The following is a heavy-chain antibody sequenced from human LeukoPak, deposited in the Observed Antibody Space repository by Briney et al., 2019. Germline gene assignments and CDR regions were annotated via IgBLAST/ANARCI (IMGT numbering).Heavy chain of an antibody. J-gene: IGHJ4*02. D-gene: IGHD5-18*01. Sequence: GGSLRLSCEASGSTFGSHAMYWVRQAPGKGLEWVAGIFGSGGSPHYADSVKGRFTISRDNSRNTVYLQINSLRAEDTAVYYCGKTTVGYSSGQKPAWPADYWGQGTLVTVSS. CDR2: IFGSGGSP. CDR1: GSTFGSHA. CDR3: GKTTVGYSSGQKPAWPADY. V-gene: IGHV3-23*01.